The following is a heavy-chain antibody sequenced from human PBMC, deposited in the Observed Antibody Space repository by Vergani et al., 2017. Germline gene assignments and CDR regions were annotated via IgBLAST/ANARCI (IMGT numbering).Heavy chain of an antibody. CDR1: GFTFSSYG. Sequence: VQLVESGGGVVQPGRSLRLSCAASGFTFSSYGMHWVRQAPGKGLEWVAVISYDGSNKYYADSVKGRFTISRDNSKNTLYLQMNSLRAEDTAVYYCAKAGAIMEYYYYMDVGGKGTTVTVSS. D-gene: IGHD4/OR15-4a*01. CDR2: ISYDGSNK. V-gene: IGHV3-30*18. CDR3: AKAGAIMEYYYYMDV. J-gene: IGHJ6*03.